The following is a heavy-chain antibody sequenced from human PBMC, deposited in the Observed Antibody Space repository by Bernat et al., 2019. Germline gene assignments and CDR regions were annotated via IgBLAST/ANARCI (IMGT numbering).Heavy chain of an antibody. D-gene: IGHD2-15*01. V-gene: IGHV3-30*18. CDR1: GFTFSSYG. J-gene: IGHJ6*02. Sequence: QVQLVESGGGVVQPGRSLRLSCAASGFTFSSYGMHWVRQAPGKGLEWVAVISYDGSNKYYADSVKGRFTISRDNSKNTLYLQMNSLRAEDTAVYYWTKGHGGGRPTYYYYGMDVWGQGTTVTVSS. CDR2: ISYDGSNK. CDR3: TKGHGGGRPTYYYYGMDV.